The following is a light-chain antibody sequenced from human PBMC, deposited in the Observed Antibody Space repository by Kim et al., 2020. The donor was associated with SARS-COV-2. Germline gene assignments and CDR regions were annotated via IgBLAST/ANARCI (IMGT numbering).Light chain of an antibody. CDR2: RNN. CDR1: SSNIGSNY. J-gene: IGLJ1*01. Sequence: VLTQPPSASGTPGQRVTISCSGSSSNIGSNYVYWYQQLPGTAPKLLIYRNNQRPSGVPDRFSGSKSGTSASLAISGLRSEDEADYYCAAWDDSLSGYVFGTGTQLTVL. CDR3: AAWDDSLSGYV. V-gene: IGLV1-47*01.